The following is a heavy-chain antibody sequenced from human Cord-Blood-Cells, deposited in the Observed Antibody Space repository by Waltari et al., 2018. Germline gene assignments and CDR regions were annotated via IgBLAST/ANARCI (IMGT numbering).Heavy chain of an antibody. CDR3: ARDDNWNYDY. D-gene: IGHD1-20*01. CDR1: GYSFSGYW. CDR2: IKQDGSEK. V-gene: IGHV3-7*01. J-gene: IGHJ4*02. Sequence: ELRLVASGGGLVQPGGPLRLSGAAAGYSFSGYWMSWVRQAPGKGLEWVANIKQDGSEKYYVDSVKGRFTISRDNAKNSLYLQMNSLRAEDTAVYYCARDDNWNYDYWGQGTLVTVSS.